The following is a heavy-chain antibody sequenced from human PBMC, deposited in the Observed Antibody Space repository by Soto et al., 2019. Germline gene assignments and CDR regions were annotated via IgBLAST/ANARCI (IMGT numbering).Heavy chain of an antibody. J-gene: IGHJ5*02. CDR3: ARVLGDCSGGSCHPRSVP. V-gene: IGHV1-18*01. CDR2: ISAYNGNT. CDR1: GYTFTSYG. Sequence: QVQLVQSGAEVKKPGASVKVSCKASGYTFTSYGLSWVRQAPGQGLEWMGWISAYNGNTNYAQKLQGRVTMTTGTSSSTGYMELMSLRSDDTAVYFCARVLGDCSGGSCHPRSVPCGQGTLVTVSS. D-gene: IGHD2-15*01.